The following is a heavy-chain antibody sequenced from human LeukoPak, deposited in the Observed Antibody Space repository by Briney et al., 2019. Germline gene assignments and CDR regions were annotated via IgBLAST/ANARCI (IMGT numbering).Heavy chain of an antibody. Sequence: VASVKVSCKASGYTFTGYYIHWVRQAPGQGLEWMGWINPNSGGTNYAQNFQGRVTMTRDTSISTAYMELSRLRSDDTAVYYCARVISGSLYYRGQGTLVTVSS. V-gene: IGHV1-2*02. CDR3: ARVISGSLYY. CDR2: INPNSGGT. J-gene: IGHJ4*02. D-gene: IGHD1-26*01. CDR1: GYTFTGYY.